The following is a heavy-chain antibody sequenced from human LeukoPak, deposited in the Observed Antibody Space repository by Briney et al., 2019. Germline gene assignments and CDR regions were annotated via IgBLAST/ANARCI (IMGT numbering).Heavy chain of an antibody. J-gene: IGHJ4*02. CDR2: ISGSGGST. Sequence: PGGSLRLSCAASGFTFSSYAMSWVRQAPGKGLEWVSAISGSGGSTYYADSVKGRFTISRDNSKNTLYLQMNSLRAEDTAVYYCARVSFYGDYAPLHNYWGQGTLVTVSS. CDR1: GFTFSSYA. CDR3: ARVSFYGDYAPLHNY. V-gene: IGHV3-23*01. D-gene: IGHD4-17*01.